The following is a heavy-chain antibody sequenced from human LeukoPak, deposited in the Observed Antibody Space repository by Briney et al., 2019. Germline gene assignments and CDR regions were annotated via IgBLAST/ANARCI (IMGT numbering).Heavy chain of an antibody. J-gene: IGHJ6*03. CDR2: IYSGGST. V-gene: IGHV3-66*01. CDR1: GFTVSSNY. CDR3: AKAPDYGDLHNYVYYMDV. D-gene: IGHD4-17*01. Sequence: GGSLRLSCAASGFTVSSNYMSWVRQAPGKGLEWVSVIYSGGSTYYADSVKGRFTISRDNSKNTLYLQMNSLRAEDTAIYYCAKAPDYGDLHNYVYYMDVWGKGTTVTISS.